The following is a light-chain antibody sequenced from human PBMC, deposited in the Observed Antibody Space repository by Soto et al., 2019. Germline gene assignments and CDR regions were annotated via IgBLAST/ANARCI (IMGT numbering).Light chain of an antibody. CDR3: CSYAGSSTYV. J-gene: IGLJ1*01. V-gene: IGLV2-23*01. CDR1: SSDGGSYNL. CDR2: EGS. Sequence: QSALTQPTSVSGSPGQSITISCTGTSSDGGSYNLVSWYQQHPGKAPKLMIYEGSKRPSGVSNLFSGSKSGNTASLTISGLQAEDEADYYCCSYAGSSTYVFGTGTKLNVL.